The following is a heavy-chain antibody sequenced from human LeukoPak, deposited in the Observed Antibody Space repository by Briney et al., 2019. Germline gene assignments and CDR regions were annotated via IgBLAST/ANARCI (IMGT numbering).Heavy chain of an antibody. CDR3: ARATTDFDY. CDR1: GDSISSSSYY. J-gene: IGHJ4*02. CDR2: IYYSGST. D-gene: IGHD4-11*01. V-gene: IGHV4-39*07. Sequence: SETLSLTCTVSGDSISSSSYYWGWIRQPPGKGLEWIGSIYYSGSTNYNPSLKSRVTISVDKSKNQFSLKLSSVTAADTAVYYCARATTDFDYWGQGTLVTVSS.